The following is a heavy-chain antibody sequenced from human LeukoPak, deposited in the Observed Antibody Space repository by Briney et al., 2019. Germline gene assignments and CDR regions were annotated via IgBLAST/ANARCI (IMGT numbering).Heavy chain of an antibody. D-gene: IGHD6-13*01. CDR2: INPSGGST. CDR3: ARATVQWNIAAASDP. J-gene: IGHJ5*02. Sequence: ASVKVSCKASGYTFTGYYMHWVRQAPGQGLEWMGWINPSGGSTSYAQKFQGRVTMTRDTSTSTVYMELSSLRSEDTAVYYCARATVQWNIAAASDPWGQGTLVTVSS. V-gene: IGHV1-46*01. CDR1: GYTFTGYY.